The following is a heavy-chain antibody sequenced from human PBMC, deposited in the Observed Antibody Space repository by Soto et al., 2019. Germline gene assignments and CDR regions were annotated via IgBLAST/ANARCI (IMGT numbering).Heavy chain of an antibody. CDR2: IDPSDSYT. J-gene: IGHJ4*02. D-gene: IGHD5-18*01. V-gene: IGHV5-10-1*01. CDR3: ATTGYSYGSDFDY. Sequence: KVSCKASGYTFTSYWISWVRQMPGKGLEWMGRIDPSDSYTNYSPSFQGHVTISANKSISTAYLQWSSLKASDTAMYYCATTGYSYGSDFDYWGQGTLVTVSS. CDR1: GYTFTSYW.